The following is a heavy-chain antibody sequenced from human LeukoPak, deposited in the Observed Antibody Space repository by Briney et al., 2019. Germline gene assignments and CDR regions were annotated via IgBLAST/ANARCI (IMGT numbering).Heavy chain of an antibody. V-gene: IGHV3-11*01. J-gene: IGHJ6*02. CDR3: ARDGYDYVWGSFHYYYGMDV. Sequence: GGSLRLSCAASGFTFSDYYMSWIRQAPRKGLEWVSYISSSGSTIYYADSVKGRFTISRDNAKNSLYLQMNSLRAEDTAVYYCARDGYDYVWGSFHYYYGMDVWGQGTTVTVSS. D-gene: IGHD3-16*01. CDR2: ISSSGSTI. CDR1: GFTFSDYY.